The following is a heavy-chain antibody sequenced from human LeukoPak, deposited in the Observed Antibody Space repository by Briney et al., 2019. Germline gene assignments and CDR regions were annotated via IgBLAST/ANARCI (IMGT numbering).Heavy chain of an antibody. CDR1: GGSIDSYY. J-gene: IGHJ4*02. CDR2: IYYTGSN. CDR3: ARVYQSAEYYFDY. D-gene: IGHD2-2*01. V-gene: IGHV4-59*01. Sequence: SETLSLTCTVSGGSIDSYYWSWIRQPPGKGLEWIGYIYYTGSNEYHPSLKSRVTISLDTSKNQFSLKLTSVTAADTAVYYCARVYQSAEYYFDYWGQGNLVSVSS.